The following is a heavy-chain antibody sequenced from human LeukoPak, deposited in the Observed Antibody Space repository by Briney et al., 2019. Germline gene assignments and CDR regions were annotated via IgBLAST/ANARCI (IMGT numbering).Heavy chain of an antibody. V-gene: IGHV1-8*02. J-gene: IGHJ4*02. D-gene: IGHD6-6*01. CDR1: GYTFTTYE. CDR3: ARRTIAALNY. Sequence: ASVKVSYKASGYTFTTYEINWVRQATGQGLEWMGWMNPNSGNRGYAQKFQGRITMTRNTSISTAYMELSSLRSEDTAVYYCARRTIAALNYWGQGTLVTVSS. CDR2: MNPNSGNR.